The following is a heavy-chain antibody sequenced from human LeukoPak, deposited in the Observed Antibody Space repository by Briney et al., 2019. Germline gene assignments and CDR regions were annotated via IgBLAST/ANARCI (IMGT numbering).Heavy chain of an antibody. J-gene: IGHJ4*02. Sequence: GGSLRLSCAASGFSFSTYWMNGVRQAPGKGLEWVASVKQDGSATYCVDSVKGRFTISRDNAKDSLYVQMNSLRAEDTAVYYCARGLTRIDYWGQGTLVTVSS. CDR1: GFSFSTYW. V-gene: IGHV3-7*01. CDR3: ARGLTRIDY. CDR2: VKQDGSAT. D-gene: IGHD2-21*02.